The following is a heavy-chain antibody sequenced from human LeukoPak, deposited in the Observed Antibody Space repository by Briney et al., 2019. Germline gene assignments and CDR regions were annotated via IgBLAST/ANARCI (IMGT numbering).Heavy chain of an antibody. CDR2: ISSSSSYI. Sequence: GGSLRLSCAASGFTFSSYSMNWVRQAPGKGLEWVSSISSSSSYIYYAYSVKGRFTISRDNAKNSLYLQMNSLRAEDTAVYYCARDRLYSSGWPFDYWGQGTLVTVSS. J-gene: IGHJ4*02. D-gene: IGHD6-19*01. V-gene: IGHV3-21*01. CDR1: GFTFSSYS. CDR3: ARDRLYSSGWPFDY.